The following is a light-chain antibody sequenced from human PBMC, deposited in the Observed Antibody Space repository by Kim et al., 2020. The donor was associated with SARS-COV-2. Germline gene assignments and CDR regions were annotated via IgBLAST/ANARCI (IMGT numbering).Light chain of an antibody. CDR2: WAS. CDR1: QSVLSSSNNKNF. Sequence: RANIHCKSSQSVLSSSNNKNFLAWYQQKTGQPPKLLMYWASTRESGVPDRFSGSGSGTDFTLTISSLQTEDVAVYYCQQYYSTPYTFGQGTKLEI. CDR3: QQYYSTPYT. V-gene: IGKV4-1*01. J-gene: IGKJ2*01.